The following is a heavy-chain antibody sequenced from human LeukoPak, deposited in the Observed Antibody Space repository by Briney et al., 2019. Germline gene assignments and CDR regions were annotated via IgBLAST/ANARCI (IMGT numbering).Heavy chain of an antibody. CDR1: GFTFSSYW. CDR3: ATDPDYYGSGSYYTDRGGAFDI. CDR2: IKQDGSEK. J-gene: IGHJ3*02. D-gene: IGHD3-10*01. V-gene: IGHV3-7*01. Sequence: GGSLRLSCAASGFTFSSYWMSWVRQAPGKGLEWVANIKQDGSEKYYVDSVKGRFTISRDNAKNSLYLQMNSLRAEDTAVYYCATDPDYYGSGSYYTDRGGAFDIWGQGTMVTVSS.